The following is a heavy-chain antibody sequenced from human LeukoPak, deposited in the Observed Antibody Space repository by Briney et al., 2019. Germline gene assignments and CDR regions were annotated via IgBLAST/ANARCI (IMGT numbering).Heavy chain of an antibody. Sequence: ASVKLSCTTSGYTFTTYRISWVRQAPRQGLERIAWISTYNGNTNYAQKFQGRVIMTTDTFTSTAYMELKSLSSDDTAVYYCARDPRKTYSSGWYYFDYWGQGTMVTVSS. CDR1: GYTFTTYR. V-gene: IGHV1-18*01. CDR2: ISTYNGNT. D-gene: IGHD6-19*01. J-gene: IGHJ4*02. CDR3: ARDPRKTYSSGWYYFDY.